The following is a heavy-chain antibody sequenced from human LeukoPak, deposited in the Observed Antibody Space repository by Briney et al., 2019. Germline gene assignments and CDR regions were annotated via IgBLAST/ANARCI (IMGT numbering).Heavy chain of an antibody. Sequence: SETLSLTCTVSGGSISSYYWSWIRQPAGKGLEWIGRIYTSGSTNYNPSLKSRVTMSVDTSKNQFSLKLSSVTAADTAVYYCARDLVSSSDWYGNWFDPWGQGTLVTVSS. CDR1: GGSISSYY. CDR3: ARDLVSSSDWYGNWFDP. J-gene: IGHJ5*02. D-gene: IGHD6-19*01. CDR2: IYTSGST. V-gene: IGHV4-4*07.